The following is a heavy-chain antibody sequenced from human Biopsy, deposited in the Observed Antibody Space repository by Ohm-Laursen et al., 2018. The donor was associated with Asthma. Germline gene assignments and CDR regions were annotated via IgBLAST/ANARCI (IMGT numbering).Heavy chain of an antibody. J-gene: IGHJ6*02. V-gene: IGHV1-69*13. Sequence: VKISCKAPGGTFSNFAISWVRQAPGQGLEWLGGIMTVFGTTNYAQKFQGRVTITADESTSTAYMEVTNLRSEDTAIYYCARCQVGYSSGWSLLLKKIYYSGMDVWGQGTAVTVSS. CDR1: GGTFSNFA. CDR2: IMTVFGTT. D-gene: IGHD6-19*01. CDR3: ARCQVGYSSGWSLLLKKIYYSGMDV.